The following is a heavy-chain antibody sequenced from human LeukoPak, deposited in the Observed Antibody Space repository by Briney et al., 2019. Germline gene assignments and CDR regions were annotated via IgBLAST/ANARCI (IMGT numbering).Heavy chain of an antibody. CDR1: GGTFSSYA. V-gene: IGHV1-69*13. J-gene: IGHJ4*02. CDR2: IIPIFGTA. D-gene: IGHD2-15*01. CDR3: ARGSCSGGSCYSDSPPFDY. Sequence: SVTVSCKASGGTFSSYAISWVRQAPGQGLEWMGGIIPIFGTANYAQKFQGRVTITADESTSTAYMELSSLRSEDTAVYYCARGSCSGGSCYSDSPPFDYWGQGTLVTVSS.